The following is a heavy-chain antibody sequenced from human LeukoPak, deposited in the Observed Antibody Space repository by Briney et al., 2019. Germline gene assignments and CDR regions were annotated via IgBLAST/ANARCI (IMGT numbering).Heavy chain of an antibody. CDR2: INHSGST. D-gene: IGHD5-18*01. V-gene: IGHV4-34*01. CDR3: ARGRYSYGYDY. Sequence: SETLSLTCAVYGGSFSGYYWSWIRQPPGKGLEWIGEINHSGSTNYNPSLKSRVTISVDTSKNQFSLKLSSVTAADTAVYYCARGRYSYGYDYWGQGTPVTVSS. J-gene: IGHJ4*02. CDR1: GGSFSGYY.